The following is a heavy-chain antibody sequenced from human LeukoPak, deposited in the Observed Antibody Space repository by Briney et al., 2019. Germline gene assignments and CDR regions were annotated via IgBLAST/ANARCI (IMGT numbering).Heavy chain of an antibody. V-gene: IGHV3-48*04. D-gene: IGHD1-26*01. J-gene: IGHJ4*02. Sequence: PGGSLRLSCAASGFAFSIYSMNWVRQAPGKGLEWVSYISSSSSTIYYADSVKGRFTISRDNAKNSLYLRMNSLRAEDTAVYYCGSNPFSGSPGWGQGTLVVVSS. CDR1: GFAFSIYS. CDR2: ISSSSSTI. CDR3: GSNPFSGSPG.